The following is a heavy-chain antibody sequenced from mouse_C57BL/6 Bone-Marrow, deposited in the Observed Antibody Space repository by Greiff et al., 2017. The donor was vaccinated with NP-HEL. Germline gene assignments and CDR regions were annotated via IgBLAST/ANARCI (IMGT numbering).Heavy chain of an antibody. Sequence: VQGVESGAELVRPGASVKLSCKASGYTFTDYYINWVKQRPGQGLEWIARIYPGSGNTYYNEKFKGKATLTAEKSSSTAYMQLSSLTSEDSAVYFCARSDEGAYWGQGTLVTVSA. CDR1: GYTFTDYY. J-gene: IGHJ3*01. V-gene: IGHV1-76*01. CDR3: ARSDEGAY. CDR2: IYPGSGNT.